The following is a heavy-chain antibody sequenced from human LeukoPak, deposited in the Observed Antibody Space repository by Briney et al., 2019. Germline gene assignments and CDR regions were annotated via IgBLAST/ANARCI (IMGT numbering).Heavy chain of an antibody. CDR1: GGSISSYY. CDR3: ARQDSGTYLNPLDI. J-gene: IGHJ3*02. D-gene: IGHD1-26*01. CDR2: IYYTGST. Sequence: SETLSLTCIVSGGSISSYYWSWIRQPPGKGLEWIGYIYYTGSTDYNPSLKSRVTISVDTSKNQLSLKLRSVTAADTAVYYCARQDSGTYLNPLDIWGQGTVVTVSS. V-gene: IGHV4-59*08.